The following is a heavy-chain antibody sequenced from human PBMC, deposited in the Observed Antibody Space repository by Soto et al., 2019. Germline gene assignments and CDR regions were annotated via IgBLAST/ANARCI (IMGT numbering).Heavy chain of an antibody. Sequence: GVCRRLSFQASGFNHDNYGMHGVRQDPGQGLEWVAVSTYDGSFQYYADSVKGRFTISRDNSKNTLSLHLNTLKPEDTAVYHCAKDRVGGTFYTPLAFWGQGTLVAVSS. V-gene: IGHV3-30*18. CDR1: GFNHDNYG. CDR2: STYDGSFQ. D-gene: IGHD1-7*01. J-gene: IGHJ4*02. CDR3: AKDRVGGTFYTPLAF.